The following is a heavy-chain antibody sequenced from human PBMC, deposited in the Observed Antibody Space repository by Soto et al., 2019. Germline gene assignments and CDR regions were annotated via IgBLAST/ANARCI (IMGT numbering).Heavy chain of an antibody. Sequence: WETLSLTCPFYGYSVNIDDYYWTWIQQPPGKGLEWIGYIFHVGGSNYNPSLKSRRVIWVDKSKNKSSLRLTSVTAADTAVYFCARGKLQVARGAIDSLEPWRQGPRVTVSS. V-gene: IGHV4-61*08. D-gene: IGHD3-10*01. CDR1: GYSVNIDDYY. J-gene: IGHJ5*02. CDR2: IFHVGGS. CDR3: ARGKLQVARGAIDSLEP.